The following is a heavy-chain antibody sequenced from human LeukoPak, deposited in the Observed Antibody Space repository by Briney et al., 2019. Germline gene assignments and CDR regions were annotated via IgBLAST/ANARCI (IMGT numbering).Heavy chain of an antibody. D-gene: IGHD1-1*01. J-gene: IGHJ3*01. V-gene: IGHV4-38-2*02. Sequence: PSETLSLTCTVSGYSISSNFYWGWIRQSPAEGLEWIGSIYHSGSTYYNPSLKNRITISVDTSTNQFSLKLISVTASDTAMYYCARDVHIYGNAFGVWGQGTMVTVSS. CDR2: IYHSGST. CDR3: ARDVHIYGNAFGV. CDR1: GYSISSNFY.